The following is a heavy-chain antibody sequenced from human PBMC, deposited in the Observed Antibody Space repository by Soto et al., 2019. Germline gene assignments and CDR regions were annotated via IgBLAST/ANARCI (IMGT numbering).Heavy chain of an antibody. CDR3: AKARYVAAAGGHYYMDV. V-gene: IGHV3-23*01. J-gene: IGHJ6*03. Sequence: GGSLRLSCASSGFTFSSYAMSLVRQAPGKGLEWVSAISGSGGSTYYADSVKGRFTISRDNSKNTLYLQMNSLRAEDTAVYYCAKARYVAAAGGHYYMDVWGKGTTVTVSS. CDR1: GFTFSSYA. D-gene: IGHD6-13*01. CDR2: ISGSGGST.